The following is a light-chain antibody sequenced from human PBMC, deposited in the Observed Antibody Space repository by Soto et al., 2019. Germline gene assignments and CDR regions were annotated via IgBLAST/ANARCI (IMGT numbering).Light chain of an antibody. V-gene: IGLV1-51*01. CDR3: ATWDGSLPGEV. Sequence: QSVLTQSPSXXXAPGQQVTISCSGSSSNIGNNYVSWYQQLPGTAPKLLIYDNNKRPSGIPDRFSGSKSGTSGTLDITGLQTGDEADYYCATWDGSLPGEVFGGGTKLTVL. J-gene: IGLJ2*01. CDR1: SSNIGNNY. CDR2: DNN.